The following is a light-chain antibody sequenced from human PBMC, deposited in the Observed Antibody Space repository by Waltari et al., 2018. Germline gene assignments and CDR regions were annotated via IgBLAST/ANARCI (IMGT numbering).Light chain of an antibody. CDR1: QDIGNY. V-gene: IGKV1-17*03. J-gene: IGKJ5*01. CDR2: AVS. Sequence: DIQMTQSPSAMSASVGDRVAITCRASQDIGNYLAWFQQKPGTVPKRLIYAVSSLESGVPSRFSGSDSGPEFTLTINRLQPEDLATYFCLQHYTYPPTFGQGTRLEI. CDR3: LQHYTYPPT.